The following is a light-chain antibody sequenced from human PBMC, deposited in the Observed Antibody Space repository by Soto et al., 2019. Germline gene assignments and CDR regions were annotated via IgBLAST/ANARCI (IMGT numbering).Light chain of an antibody. CDR1: QSISGTF. J-gene: IGKJ1*01. CDR2: GAS. Sequence: EIVLTQSPGTLSLSPGERATLSCRASQSISGTFLAWYQHKPGQAPRVLIYGASRRATGIPDRFSGSGSGTDFTLTISRLEPEDFALYDCQQEDSGWTFGQGTKVEMK. V-gene: IGKV3-20*01. CDR3: QQEDSGWT.